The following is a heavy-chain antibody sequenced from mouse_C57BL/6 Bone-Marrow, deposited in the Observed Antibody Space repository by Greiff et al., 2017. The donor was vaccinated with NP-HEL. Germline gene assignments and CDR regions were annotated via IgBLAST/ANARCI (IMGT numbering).Heavy chain of an antibody. V-gene: IGHV4-1*01. CDR3: ARALYYGSSLWYFDV. CDR1: GIDFSRYW. CDR2: INPDSSTI. J-gene: IGHJ1*03. D-gene: IGHD1-1*01. Sequence: EVKLMESGGGLVQPGGSLKLSCAASGIDFSRYWMSWVRRAPGKGLEWIGEINPDSSTINYAPSLKDKFIISRDNAKNTLYLQMSKGRSEDTALYYCARALYYGSSLWYFDVWGTGTTVTVSS.